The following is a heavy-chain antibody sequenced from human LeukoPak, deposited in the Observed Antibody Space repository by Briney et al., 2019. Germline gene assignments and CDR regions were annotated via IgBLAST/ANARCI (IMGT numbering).Heavy chain of an antibody. CDR3: ARAKGRSAAGTGLNYFDF. Sequence: GGSLRLSCAASGFTFSTYAMHWVRQAPGKGLEWVTVLSYDGINKYYPDSVKGRFTIPRDNSKNTLYLQLNSLRPEDTAVYYCARAKGRSAAGTGLNYFDFWGQGALVTVSS. D-gene: IGHD6-13*01. J-gene: IGHJ4*02. CDR1: GFTFSTYA. CDR2: LSYDGINK. V-gene: IGHV3-30*04.